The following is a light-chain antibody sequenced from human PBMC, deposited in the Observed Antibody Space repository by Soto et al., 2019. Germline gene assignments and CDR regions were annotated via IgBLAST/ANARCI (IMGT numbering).Light chain of an antibody. V-gene: IGKV3-20*01. CDR3: QHYGASPRMFT. CDR1: QSGDSSY. J-gene: IGKJ3*01. CDR2: GAS. Sequence: EIALTQSPGTLSLSPGERATLSCRASQSGDSSYLAWYQQRPGQAPRLLISGASSRAAGIPDRFTGSGSGSDFTLTITRLEPEDFAVYYCQHYGASPRMFTFGPGTKVDIK.